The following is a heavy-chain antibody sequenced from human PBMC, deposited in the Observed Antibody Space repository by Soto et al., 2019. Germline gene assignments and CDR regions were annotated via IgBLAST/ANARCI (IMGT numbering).Heavy chain of an antibody. V-gene: IGHV1-69*06. Sequence: ASVKVSCKASGCTFSSYAISWVRQAPGQGLEWMGGIIPIFGTADYAQKFHGRVTITADKSTSTAYMELSSLRSEDTAVYYCARGITGTVTYYYGLDVWGQGTTVTVSS. CDR2: IIPIFGTA. CDR1: GCTFSSYA. D-gene: IGHD1-20*01. J-gene: IGHJ6*02. CDR3: ARGITGTVTYYYGLDV.